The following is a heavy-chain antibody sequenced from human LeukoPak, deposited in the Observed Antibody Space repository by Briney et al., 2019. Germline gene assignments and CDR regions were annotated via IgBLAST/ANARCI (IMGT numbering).Heavy chain of an antibody. CDR1: GFTFSSYG. J-gene: IGHJ5*02. CDR3: AREAYSGYDSQLDP. V-gene: IGHV3-33*01. CDR2: IWYDGSNK. D-gene: IGHD5-12*01. Sequence: GRSLRLSCAASGFTFSSYGMHWVRQAPGKGLEWVAVIWYDGSNKYYADSVKGRFTISRDNSKNTLYLQMNSLRAEDTAVYYCAREAYSGYDSQLDPWGQGTLVTVSS.